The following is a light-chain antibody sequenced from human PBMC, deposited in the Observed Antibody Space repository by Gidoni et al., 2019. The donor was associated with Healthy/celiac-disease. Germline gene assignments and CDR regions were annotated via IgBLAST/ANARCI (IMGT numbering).Light chain of an antibody. CDR3: QQYYSYPLT. CDR2: AAS. Sequence: AIRMTQSPSSFSASTGDRVTITCRASHGISSYLAWYQQKPGKAPKLLIYAASTLQSGVPSRFRGSGSGTDFTLTISCLQSEDFATYYCQQYYSYPLTFGGGTKVEIK. V-gene: IGKV1-8*01. J-gene: IGKJ4*01. CDR1: HGISSY.